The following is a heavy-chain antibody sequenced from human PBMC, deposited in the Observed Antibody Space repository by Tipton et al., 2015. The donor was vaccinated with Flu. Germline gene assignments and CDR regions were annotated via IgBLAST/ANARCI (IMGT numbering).Heavy chain of an antibody. CDR1: GGSIGTYY. CDR3: ARDQWAYCYSTSCLLGWDI. J-gene: IGHJ3*02. CDR2: IHYSGNT. D-gene: IGHD2-2*01. Sequence: TLSLTCTVSGGSIGTYYWSWIRQSPGKGLEWIAYIHYSGNTNYNPSLKSRVTISLDTSKNQFSLNLNSVTAADTAVYYCARDQWAYCYSTSCLLGWDIWGQGTMVTVSS. V-gene: IGHV4-59*01.